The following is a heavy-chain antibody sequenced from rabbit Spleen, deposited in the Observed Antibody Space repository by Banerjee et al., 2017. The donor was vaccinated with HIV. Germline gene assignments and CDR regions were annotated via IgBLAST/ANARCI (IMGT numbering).Heavy chain of an antibody. CDR3: ARDLDGVIGWNFGW. CDR1: GVSFSFSSY. V-gene: IGHV1S45*01. D-gene: IGHD1-1*01. CDR2: IDPIFGRT. Sequence: QEQLEESGGDLVKPGASLTLTCTASGVSFSFSSYMCWVRQAPGKGLEWIGYIDPIFGRTYYASWVNGRFTISSHNAQNTLYLQMTSLTAADTATYFCARDLDGVIGWNFGWWGQGTLVTVS. J-gene: IGHJ4*01.